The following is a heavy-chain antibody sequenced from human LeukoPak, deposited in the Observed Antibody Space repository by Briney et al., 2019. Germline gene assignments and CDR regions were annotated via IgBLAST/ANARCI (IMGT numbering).Heavy chain of an antibody. J-gene: IGHJ4*02. D-gene: IGHD6-13*01. Sequence: GGSLRLSCAASGFTFSCYTMNWVRQAPGKGLEWVSYITGSGSSTHYVDSVKGRFTISRDNAKNSLYLQMNSLRAEDTAVYYCARALPSSLYYFDSWGQGTLVTVSS. V-gene: IGHV3-48*04. CDR3: ARALPSSLYYFDS. CDR1: GFTFSCYT. CDR2: ITGSGSST.